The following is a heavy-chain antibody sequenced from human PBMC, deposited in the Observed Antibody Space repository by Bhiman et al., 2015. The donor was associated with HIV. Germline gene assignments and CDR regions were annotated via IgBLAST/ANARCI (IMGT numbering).Heavy chain of an antibody. Sequence: EVQLVESGGDLVQPGGSLRLSCAVANVTITTSYMTWVRQAPGKGLEWISVIYTGGHTNYADSVKGRFIISRDTSKNTVYLQMNSLRAEDTAVYFCARSPYGGKREEIWGHGQWSPSFQ. J-gene: IGHJ3*02. CDR2: IYTGGHT. V-gene: IGHV3-66*01. CDR3: ARSPYGGKREEI. CDR1: NVTITTSY. D-gene: IGHD4/OR15-4a*01.